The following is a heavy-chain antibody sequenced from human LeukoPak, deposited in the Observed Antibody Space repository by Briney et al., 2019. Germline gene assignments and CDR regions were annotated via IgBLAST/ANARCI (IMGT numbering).Heavy chain of an antibody. CDR2: IYSGGST. Sequence: GGSLRLSCAASGFTVSSNYMSWVRQAPGKGLEWVSVIYSGGSTYYADSVKGRFTISRDNSKNTLYLQMNSPRAEDTAVYYCARESSSSWYGYWGQGTLVTVSS. V-gene: IGHV3-53*01. J-gene: IGHJ4*02. D-gene: IGHD6-13*01. CDR3: ARESSSSWYGY. CDR1: GFTVSSNY.